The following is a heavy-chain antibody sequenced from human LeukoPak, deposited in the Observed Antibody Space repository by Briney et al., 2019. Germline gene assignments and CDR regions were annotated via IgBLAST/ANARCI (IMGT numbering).Heavy chain of an antibody. CDR1: GDSITANNYF. CDR2: INYSGTT. J-gene: IGHJ4*02. CDR3: ARLLTTTSGGNYFDH. V-gene: IGHV4-39*01. D-gene: IGHD2/OR15-2a*01. Sequence: SETLSLTCTVSGDSITANNYFWVWTRQPPGKGLEWIGSINYSGTTYYSSSLRSRVTISVDTSRNQFSLKLSSVTAADTALYSCARLLTTTSGGNYFDHWGQRTLVTVSS.